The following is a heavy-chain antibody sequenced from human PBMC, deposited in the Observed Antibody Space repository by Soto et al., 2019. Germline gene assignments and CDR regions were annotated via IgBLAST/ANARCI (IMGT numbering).Heavy chain of an antibody. Sequence: QVQLVESGGGLVKPGWSLRLSCAASGFTFTDDFMTWIRQTPGKGLEWLSSINSGGYSVYYADSVKGRFTISRDNAKNSVYLQMNSLRGEDTAVYYCARGWELRDWGQGTLVTVSS. V-gene: IGHV3-11*01. CDR2: INSGGYSV. D-gene: IGHD1-26*01. CDR3: ARGWELRD. J-gene: IGHJ4*02. CDR1: GFTFTDDF.